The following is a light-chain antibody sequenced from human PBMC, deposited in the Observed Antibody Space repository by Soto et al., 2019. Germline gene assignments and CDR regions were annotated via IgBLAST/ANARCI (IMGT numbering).Light chain of an antibody. CDR3: QQYGSSPYT. J-gene: IGKJ2*01. CDR1: QSVRNSY. CDR2: GAS. Sequence: EILLTQSPGTLSLSPGERATLSCRASQSVRNSYLAWYQQKPGQAPRLLIYGASGRATGIPDRFSGSGSGTDFTLTISRLEPEDFEVYYCQQYGSSPYTFGQGTKLEI. V-gene: IGKV3-20*01.